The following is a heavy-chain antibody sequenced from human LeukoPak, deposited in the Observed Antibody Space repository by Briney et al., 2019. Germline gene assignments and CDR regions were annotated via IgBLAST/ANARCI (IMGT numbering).Heavy chain of an antibody. CDR1: GYTFTGYY. J-gene: IGHJ4*02. CDR3: ARDGACSSTSCQNFDY. D-gene: IGHD2-2*01. CDR2: INPYSGAT. Sequence: GASVKVSCKASGYTFTGYYIHWVRQAPGQGLEWMGWINPYSGATNYAQKFQGRVTITPDTPINPAYMDLSSLRSDAPAMYSCARDGACSSTSCQNFDYWGQGTLVTVSS. V-gene: IGHV1-2*02.